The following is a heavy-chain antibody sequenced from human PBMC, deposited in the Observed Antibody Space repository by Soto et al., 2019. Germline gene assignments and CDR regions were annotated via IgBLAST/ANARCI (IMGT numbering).Heavy chain of an antibody. J-gene: IGHJ4*02. Sequence: SVKVSCKASGGTFSSYAISWVRQAPGQGLEWMGGIIPIFGTANYAQKFQGRVTITRDTSASTAYMELSSLRSEDTAVYYCARAHRVLRFLEWLFQPPNYWGQGTLVTVSS. CDR2: IIPIFGTA. D-gene: IGHD3-3*01. V-gene: IGHV1-69*05. CDR3: ARAHRVLRFLEWLFQPPNY. CDR1: GGTFSSYA.